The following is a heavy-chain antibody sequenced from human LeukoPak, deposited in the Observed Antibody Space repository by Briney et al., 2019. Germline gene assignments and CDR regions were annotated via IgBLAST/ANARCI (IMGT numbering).Heavy chain of an antibody. CDR1: GYTFTGYY. D-gene: IGHD2-2*01. Sequence: ASVKFSCKASGYTFTGYYMHWVRQAPGQGLEWMGWINPNSGGTNYAQKFQGRVTMTRDTSISTAYMELSRLRSDDTAVYYCARSEVVPAAITYYYYMDVWGKGTTATVSS. CDR3: ARSEVVPAAITYYYYMDV. CDR2: INPNSGGT. J-gene: IGHJ6*03. V-gene: IGHV1-2*02.